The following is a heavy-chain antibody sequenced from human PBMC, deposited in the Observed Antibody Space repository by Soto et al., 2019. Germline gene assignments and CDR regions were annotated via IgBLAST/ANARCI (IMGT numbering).Heavy chain of an antibody. Sequence: QGQLVQSGAEVKKPGASVKVSCKTAGYTFSSYDIGWVRQAPGQGLEWMGWISPYNGNTNYAQKFQGRVTMTTDISTKTAYMELRSLRSDDMAVYYCAREERYYGMDVWGQGTTVTVSS. CDR2: ISPYNGNT. J-gene: IGHJ6*02. CDR3: AREERYYGMDV. CDR1: GYTFSSYD. V-gene: IGHV1-18*03.